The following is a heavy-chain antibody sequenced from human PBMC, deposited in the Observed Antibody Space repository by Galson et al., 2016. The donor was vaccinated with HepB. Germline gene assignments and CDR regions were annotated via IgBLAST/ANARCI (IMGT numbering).Heavy chain of an antibody. D-gene: IGHD6-13*01. J-gene: IGHJ6*02. CDR1: GLTVSGNY. Sequence: SLRFSCAASGLTVSGNYMTWVRQSPGKGLETVAVIYGDGSTYYEDSVKGRFTISRHNFNNTLFPQMNTLKPEDTAVYYCVRPGSRYAMDVWGQGTTVTVSS. CDR2: IYGDGST. V-gene: IGHV3-53*04. CDR3: VRPGSRYAMDV.